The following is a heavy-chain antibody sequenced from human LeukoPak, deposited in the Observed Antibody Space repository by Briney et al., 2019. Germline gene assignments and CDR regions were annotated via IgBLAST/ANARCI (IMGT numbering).Heavy chain of an antibody. CDR3: ARLPGIAAAVDY. CDR2: IYYSGST. V-gene: IGHV4-59*01. Sequence: PSETLSLTCTVSGGSISNYYWSWIRQPPGKGLEWIGYIYYSGSTNYNPSLKSRVTISVDTSKNQFSLKLSSVTAADTAVYYCARLPGIAAAVDYWGQGTLVTVSS. CDR1: GGSISNYY. J-gene: IGHJ4*02. D-gene: IGHD6-13*01.